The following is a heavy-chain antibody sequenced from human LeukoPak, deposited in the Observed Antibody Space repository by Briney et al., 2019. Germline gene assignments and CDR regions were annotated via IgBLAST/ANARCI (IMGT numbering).Heavy chain of an antibody. Sequence: GGSLRLSCAASGFTFSSYAMSWVRQAPGKGLEWVSAISGSGGSTYYAGSVKGRFTISRDNSKNTLYLQVNSLRAEDTAVYYCAKDGAFGSSWPYYFDYWGQGTLVTVSS. CDR3: AKDGAFGSSWPYYFDY. J-gene: IGHJ4*02. V-gene: IGHV3-23*01. CDR1: GFTFSSYA. CDR2: ISGSGGST. D-gene: IGHD6-13*01.